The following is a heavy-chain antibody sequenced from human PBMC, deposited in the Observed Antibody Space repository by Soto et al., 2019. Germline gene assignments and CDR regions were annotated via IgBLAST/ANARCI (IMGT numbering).Heavy chain of an antibody. J-gene: IGHJ5*02. CDR2: MNPNSGNT. Sequence: GASVKVSCKASGYTFTSYDINWVRQATGPGLEWMGRMNPNSGNTGYAQKFQGRVTMTRNTSISTAYMELSSLRSEDTAVYYCARPRIAARRTPPYNWFDPWGQGTLVTVSS. V-gene: IGHV1-8*01. CDR1: GYTFTSYD. CDR3: ARPRIAARRTPPYNWFDP. D-gene: IGHD6-6*01.